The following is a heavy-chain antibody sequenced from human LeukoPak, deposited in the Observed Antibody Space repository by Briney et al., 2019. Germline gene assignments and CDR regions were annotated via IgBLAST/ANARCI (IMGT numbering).Heavy chain of an antibody. CDR2: ISGSGGST. V-gene: IGHV3-23*01. CDR1: GFTFDDYA. D-gene: IGHD6-19*01. J-gene: IGHJ4*02. Sequence: GRSLRLSCAASGFTFDDYAMHWVRQAPGKGLEWVSAISGSGGSTYYADSVKGRFTISRDNSKNTLYLQMNSLRAEDTAVYYCAKDLGSGWYNYFDYWGQGTLVTVSS. CDR3: AKDLGSGWYNYFDY.